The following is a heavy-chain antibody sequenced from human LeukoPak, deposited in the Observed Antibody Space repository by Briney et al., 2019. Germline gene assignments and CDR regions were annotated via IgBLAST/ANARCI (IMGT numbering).Heavy chain of an antibody. D-gene: IGHD3-10*01. CDR3: ARDGPAVPGQSRAFDV. CDR2: ISGSGGST. Sequence: GGSLRLSCAASGFTFSSNAMSWVRQAPGRGLEWVSDISGSGGSTYYADPVKGRFTISRDNSKNTLYLQMNSLRAEDAAVYYCARDGPAVPGQSRAFDVWGQGTMVTVSS. CDR1: GFTFSSNA. J-gene: IGHJ3*01. V-gene: IGHV3-23*01.